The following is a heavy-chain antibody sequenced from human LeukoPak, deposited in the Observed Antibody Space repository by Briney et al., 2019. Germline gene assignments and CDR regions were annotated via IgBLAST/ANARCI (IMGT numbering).Heavy chain of an antibody. CDR1: GFTFSSYG. Sequence: GGSLRLSCAASGFTFSSYGMHWVRQAPGKGLEWVSSISSSSSYIYYADSVKGRFTISRDNAKNSLYLQMNSLRAEDTAVYYCARDYLPMGAFDIWGQGTMVTVSS. CDR3: ARDYLPMGAFDI. J-gene: IGHJ3*02. V-gene: IGHV3-21*01. CDR2: ISSSSSYI. D-gene: IGHD3-10*01.